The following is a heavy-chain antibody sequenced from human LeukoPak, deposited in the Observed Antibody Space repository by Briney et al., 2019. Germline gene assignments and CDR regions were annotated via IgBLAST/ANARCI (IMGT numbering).Heavy chain of an antibody. D-gene: IGHD2-8*01. V-gene: IGHV4-39*01. CDR2: VYYSGST. CDR1: GDSFTGTTYY. Sequence: SETLSLTCSVSGDSFTGTTYYWAWIRQPPGKGLEWIGSVYYSGSTSYSPPLKSRVTISVDTSKKQFSLRLSPVSAADTALYYCARNVSAGYFDYWGQGTLVTVSS. J-gene: IGHJ4*02. CDR3: ARNVSAGYFDY.